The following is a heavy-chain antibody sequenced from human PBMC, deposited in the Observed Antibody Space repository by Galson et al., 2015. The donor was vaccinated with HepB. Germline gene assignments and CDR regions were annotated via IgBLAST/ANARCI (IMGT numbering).Heavy chain of an antibody. CDR1: GFTFDSYA. Sequence: SLRLSCAASGFTFDSYAMHWVRQAPGEGLEWVAVISFDGSETYYADSVKGRFTISRDTSKNTLYLQMNSLTLEDVAVYYCATDKCARSGCYVDSWGQGTLVTVSS. CDR3: ATDKCARSGCYVDS. CDR2: ISFDGSET. D-gene: IGHD6-25*01. V-gene: IGHV3-30*03. J-gene: IGHJ4*02.